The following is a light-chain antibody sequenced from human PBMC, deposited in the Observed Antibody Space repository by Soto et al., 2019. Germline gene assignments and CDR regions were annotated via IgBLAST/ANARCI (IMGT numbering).Light chain of an antibody. J-gene: IGKJ1*01. CDR3: QQANSFPPT. CDR2: AAS. V-gene: IGKV1-12*01. CDR1: QGISSW. Sequence: DILMTQSPSSVSASVGDRVTITCRASQGISSWLDWYQQKPGKAPKLLIYAASSLQSGVPSRFSGSGSGTDFTLTISSLQPEDFATYYFQQANSFPPTFGQGTKVEIK.